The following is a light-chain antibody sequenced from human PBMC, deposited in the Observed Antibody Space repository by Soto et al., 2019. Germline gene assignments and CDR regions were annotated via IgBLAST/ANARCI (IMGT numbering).Light chain of an antibody. J-gene: IGKJ5*01. CDR2: GAS. V-gene: IGKV3-15*01. Sequence: EIVMTPSPTTLSLSPGERATLSCRASQSVSSNLAWYQQKPGQSPRLLIYGASSRATGIPVRFSSSGSGTEFTLTISSLQSEDFAVYYCQQYNNWPFITFGQGTRLEIK. CDR3: QQYNNWPFIT. CDR1: QSVSSN.